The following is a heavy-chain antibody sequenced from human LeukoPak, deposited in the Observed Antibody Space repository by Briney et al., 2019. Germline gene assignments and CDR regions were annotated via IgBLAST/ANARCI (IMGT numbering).Heavy chain of an antibody. V-gene: IGHV4-59*12. J-gene: IGHJ4*02. D-gene: IGHD3-9*01. CDR3: ARAPSRYDILTGYRY. CDR2: IYYSGST. CDR1: GGSISSYY. Sequence: SETLSLTCTVSGGSISSYYWSWIRQPPGKGLEWIGYIYYSGSTNYNPSLKSRVTISVDTSKNQFSLKLSSVTAADTAVYYCARAPSRYDILTGYRYWGQGTLVTVSS.